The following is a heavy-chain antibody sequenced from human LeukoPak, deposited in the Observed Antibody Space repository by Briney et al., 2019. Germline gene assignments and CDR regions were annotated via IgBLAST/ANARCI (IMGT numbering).Heavy chain of an antibody. CDR1: GFTFSSYA. CDR2: ISSNGGST. Sequence: SGGSLRLSCAASGFTFSSYAMHWVRQAPGKGLEYVSAISSNGGSTYYANSVKGRFTISRDNSKNTLYLQMGSLRAEDMAVYYCARDDSSGYPDYWGQGTLVTVSS. D-gene: IGHD3-22*01. V-gene: IGHV3-64*01. J-gene: IGHJ4*02. CDR3: ARDDSSGYPDY.